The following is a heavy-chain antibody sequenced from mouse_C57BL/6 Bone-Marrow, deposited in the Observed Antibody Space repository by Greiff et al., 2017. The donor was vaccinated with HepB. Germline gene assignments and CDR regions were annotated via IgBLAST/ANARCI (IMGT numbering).Heavy chain of an antibody. CDR1: GYAFSSSW. CDR2: IYPGDGDT. Sequence: VQLQQSGPELVKPGASVKISCKASGYAFSSSWMNWVKQRPGKGLEWIGRIYPGDGDTNYNGKFKGKATLTADKSSSTAYMQLSSLTSEDSAVYFCARYAMDYWGQGTSVTVSS. CDR3: ARYAMDY. J-gene: IGHJ4*01. V-gene: IGHV1-82*01.